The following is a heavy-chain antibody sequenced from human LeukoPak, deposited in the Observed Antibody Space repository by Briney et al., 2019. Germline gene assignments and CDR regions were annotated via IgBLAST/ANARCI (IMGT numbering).Heavy chain of an antibody. V-gene: IGHV1-69*04. CDR1: GGTFSSYA. Sequence: ASVKVSCKASGGTFSSYAISWVRQAPGQGLEWMGRIIPILGIANYAQKFQGSVTITADKSTSTAYMELSSLRSEDTAVYYCARGSRWHYYDSSAYDYWGQGTLVTVSS. CDR3: ARGSRWHYYDSSAYDY. D-gene: IGHD3-22*01. CDR2: IIPILGIA. J-gene: IGHJ4*02.